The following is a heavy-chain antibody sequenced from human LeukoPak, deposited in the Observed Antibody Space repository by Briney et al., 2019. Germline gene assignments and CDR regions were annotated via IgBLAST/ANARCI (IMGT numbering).Heavy chain of an antibody. CDR3: ARVGGLGVATFFGMDV. V-gene: IGHV1-2*02. Sequence: GASVKVSCKASGYTFTGYYMHWVRQAPGQGLEWMGWINPNSGGTNYAQKFQGRVTMTRDTSISTAYMELSRLRSDDTAVYYCARVGGLGVATFFGMDVWGQGTTVTVSS. CDR2: INPNSGGT. D-gene: IGHD3-3*01. J-gene: IGHJ6*02. CDR1: GYTFTGYY.